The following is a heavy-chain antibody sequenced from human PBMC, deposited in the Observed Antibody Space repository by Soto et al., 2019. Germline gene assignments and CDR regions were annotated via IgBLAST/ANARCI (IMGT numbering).Heavy chain of an antibody. CDR3: AKEARVVVGPAASVCI. CDR2: ISGSGGST. J-gene: IGHJ6*02. Sequence: PVWSMRLSCAASGFTFSSYAMSWVRQAPGKGLEWVSAISGSGGSTYYADSVKGRFTISRDNSKNTLYLQMNSLRAEDTAVYYCAKEARVVVGPAASVCICGQGTTVTLYS. CDR1: GFTFSSYA. V-gene: IGHV3-23*01. D-gene: IGHD2-2*01.